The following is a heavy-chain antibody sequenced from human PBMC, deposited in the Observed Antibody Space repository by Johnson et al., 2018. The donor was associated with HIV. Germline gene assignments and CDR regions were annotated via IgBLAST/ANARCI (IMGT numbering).Heavy chain of an antibody. D-gene: IGHD6-13*01. CDR2: IGSTGDA. V-gene: IGHV3-13*01. CDR1: GFTFSSYD. CDR3: ARGRIGAAGWDAFDV. Sequence: MQLVESGGGLVQPGGSLRLSCAASGFTFSSYDMHWVRQVTGKGLEWVSSIGSTGDAYSPGSVKGRLTIYRENAKNSLYLQMKSLRAGDTAVYYCARGRIGAAGWDAFDVGGQGTMVTVSS. J-gene: IGHJ3*01.